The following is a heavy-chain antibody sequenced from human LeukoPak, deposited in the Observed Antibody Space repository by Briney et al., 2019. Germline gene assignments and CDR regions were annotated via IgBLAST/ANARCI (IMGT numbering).Heavy chain of an antibody. D-gene: IGHD4-17*01. CDR3: ARGDWDTVTTQTNWFDP. Sequence: ASVKVSCKASGYTFTSYGISWVRQAPGQGLEWMGWISAYNGNTNYAQKLQGRVTMTTDTSTSTAYMELRSLRSDDTAVYYCARGDWDTVTTQTNWFDPWGQGTLVTVSS. CDR1: GYTFTSYG. CDR2: ISAYNGNT. J-gene: IGHJ5*02. V-gene: IGHV1-18*01.